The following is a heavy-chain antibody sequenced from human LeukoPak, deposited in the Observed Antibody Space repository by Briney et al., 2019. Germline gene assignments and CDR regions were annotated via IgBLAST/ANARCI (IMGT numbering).Heavy chain of an antibody. CDR2: VSRKSDYR. V-gene: IGHV3-9*01. CDR3: ARGKTSQNIVTRKTYNWLDP. CDR1: GFIFDDAV. J-gene: IGHJ5*02. D-gene: IGHD2/OR15-2a*01. Sequence: GGSLRLSCAASGFIFDDAVMHWVRQAPGKGLEWVSGVSRKSDYRAYADSVKGRFTISRDNARNSLYLQMKSLRAEDTAVYYCARGKTSQNIVTRKTYNWLDPWGQGTLVTVSS.